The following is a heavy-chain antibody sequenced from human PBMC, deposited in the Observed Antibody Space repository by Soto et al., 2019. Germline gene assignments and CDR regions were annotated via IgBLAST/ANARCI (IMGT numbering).Heavy chain of an antibody. CDR3: ARGSYYGSGSYPGHFDY. D-gene: IGHD3-10*01. CDR2: ISSSSSYI. CDR1: GFTFSSYS. Sequence: EVQLVESGGGLVKPGGSLRLSCAASGFTFSSYSMNWVRQAPGKGLEWVSSISSSSSYIYYADSVKGRFTISRDNAKNSLYLQMNSLRAEDTAVYYCARGSYYGSGSYPGHFDYWGQGTLVTVSS. J-gene: IGHJ4*02. V-gene: IGHV3-21*01.